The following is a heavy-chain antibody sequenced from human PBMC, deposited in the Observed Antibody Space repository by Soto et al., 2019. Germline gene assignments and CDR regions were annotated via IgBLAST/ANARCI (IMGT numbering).Heavy chain of an antibody. CDR2: INPSGGST. CDR1: GYTFTSYY. D-gene: IGHD6-13*01. Sequence: ASVKVSCKASGYTFTSYYMHWVRQAPGQGLEWMGIINPSGGSTSYAQKFQGRVTMTRDTSTSTVHMELSSLRSEDTAVYYCARDRIAAARSLDYYYGMDVWGQGTTVTVSS. J-gene: IGHJ6*02. CDR3: ARDRIAAARSLDYYYGMDV. V-gene: IGHV1-46*01.